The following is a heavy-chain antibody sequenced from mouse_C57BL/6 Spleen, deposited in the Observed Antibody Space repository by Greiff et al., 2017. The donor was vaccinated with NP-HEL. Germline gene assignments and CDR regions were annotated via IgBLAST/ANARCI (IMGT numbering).Heavy chain of an antibody. CDR2: IYPGDGDT. CDR1: GYAFSSSW. Sequence: VQLQQSGPELVKPGASVKISCKASGYAFSSSWMNWVKQRPGKGLEWIGRIYPGDGDTNYNGKFKGKATLTADKSSSTAYMQLSSLTSEDSAVYFCARFPGPGYWGQGTTLTVSS. J-gene: IGHJ2*01. V-gene: IGHV1-82*01. CDR3: ARFPGPGY.